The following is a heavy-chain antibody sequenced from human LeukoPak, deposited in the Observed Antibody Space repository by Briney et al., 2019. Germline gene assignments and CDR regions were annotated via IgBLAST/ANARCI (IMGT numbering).Heavy chain of an antibody. CDR2: IYTSGST. J-gene: IGHJ6*03. D-gene: IGHD3-10*01. CDR3: ARVPGGSGSYQYYYYYMDV. CDR1: GDSVSSYY. Sequence: LETLSLTCSVSGDSVSSYYWSWIRQPPGKGLEWIGRIYTSGSTNYNPSLKSRVTISVDTSKNQFSLKLSSLTAADTAVYYCARVPGGSGSYQYYYYYMDVWGKGTTVTISS. V-gene: IGHV4-4*09.